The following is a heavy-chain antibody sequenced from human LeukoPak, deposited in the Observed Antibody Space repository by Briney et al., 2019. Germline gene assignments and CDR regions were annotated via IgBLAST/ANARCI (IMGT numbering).Heavy chain of an antibody. J-gene: IGHJ4*02. CDR2: IHYDGSDE. CDR3: AKLLPPSAEADTGG. CDR1: GFTFSGYG. V-gene: IGHV3-30*02. Sequence: GGSLRLSCAPSGFTFSGYGMHSVRQAPGKGLEWVAFIHYDGSDEYFAYSVKGRFIISRDNSKNTLYLKMNSLRTEDTAIYYCAKLLPPSAEADTGGWGQGALVTVSS. D-gene: IGHD6-13*01.